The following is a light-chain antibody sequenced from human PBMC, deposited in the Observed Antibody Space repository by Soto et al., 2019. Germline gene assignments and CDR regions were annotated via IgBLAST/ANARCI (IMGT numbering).Light chain of an antibody. V-gene: IGKV1-5*01. CDR1: QSISNW. CDR3: QQYNSHSRT. CDR2: DAS. J-gene: IGKJ1*01. Sequence: DIQMTQSPSTLSASVGDRVTITCRASQSISNWLAWFQQKPGKAPKLLIYDASSLKSGFPSRFSGSGFGTEFTLTISSLQPDDFATYYCQQYNSHSRTFGQGTKVEIK.